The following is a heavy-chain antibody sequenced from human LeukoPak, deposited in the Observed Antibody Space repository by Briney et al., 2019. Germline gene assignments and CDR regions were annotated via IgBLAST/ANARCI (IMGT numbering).Heavy chain of an antibody. Sequence: ASVKVSCKASGYTFTGYYMHWVRQAPGQGLEWMGWINPNSGGTNYAQKFQGRVTMTRDTSISTAYMELSSLRSEDTAVYYCARRYYDSSGYVVFWGQGTLVTVSS. V-gene: IGHV1-2*02. CDR2: INPNSGGT. D-gene: IGHD3-22*01. CDR3: ARRYYDSSGYVVF. J-gene: IGHJ4*02. CDR1: GYTFTGYY.